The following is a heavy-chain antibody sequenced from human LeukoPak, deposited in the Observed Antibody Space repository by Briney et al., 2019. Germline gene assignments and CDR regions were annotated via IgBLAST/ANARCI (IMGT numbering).Heavy chain of an antibody. D-gene: IGHD1/OR15-1a*01. CDR3: ARVMNREGTNY. CDR2: INPNSGGT. Sequence: EASVKVSCKASGYTYTGYYMHWVRQVPGQGLEWMGWINPNSGGTKYAQKFQGRVTMTRDTSISTAYMELNRLRSDDTAVYYCARVMNREGTNYWGQGTLVTVSS. J-gene: IGHJ4*02. V-gene: IGHV1-2*02. CDR1: GYTYTGYY.